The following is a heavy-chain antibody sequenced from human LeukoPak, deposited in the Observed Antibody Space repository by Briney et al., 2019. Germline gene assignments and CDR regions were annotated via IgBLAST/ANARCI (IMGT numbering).Heavy chain of an antibody. CDR2: ISSSSSYI. CDR1: GFTFSSYS. CDR3: ARAMTTVFDY. J-gene: IGHJ4*02. Sequence: PGGSLRLSCAASGFTFSSYSMNWVRQAPGKGLEWVSSISSSSSYIYYADSVKGRFTISRDNAKNSLYLQTNSLRAEDTAVYYCARAMTTVFDYWGQGTLVTVSS. D-gene: IGHD4-17*01. V-gene: IGHV3-21*01.